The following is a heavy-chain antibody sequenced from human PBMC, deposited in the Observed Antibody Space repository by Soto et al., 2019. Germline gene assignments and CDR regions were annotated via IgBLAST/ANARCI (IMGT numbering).Heavy chain of an antibody. V-gene: IGHV3-48*01. CDR2: ISSSSSTI. CDR3: ARDSYYDSSGYCFDP. Sequence: GGSLRLSCAASGFTFSSYSMNWVRQAPGKGLEWVSNISSSSSTIYYADSVKGRFTISRDNAKNSLYLQMNSLRGEDTAVYYCARDSYYDSSGYCFDPWGQGTLVTVSS. CDR1: GFTFSSYS. J-gene: IGHJ5*02. D-gene: IGHD3-22*01.